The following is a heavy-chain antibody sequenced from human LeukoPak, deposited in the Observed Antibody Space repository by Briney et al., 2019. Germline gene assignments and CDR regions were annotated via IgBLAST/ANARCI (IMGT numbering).Heavy chain of an antibody. CDR2: ISPYNGNT. Sequence: ASVTVSCKASGYTFSTYGISWVRQAPGQGLEWVGWISPYNGNTNSAQNLQGRVTMTRDTSTSTAYMELRSLRSDDTAVYYCARAPYYDRSGERTYDYWGQGTLVTVSS. CDR3: ARAPYYDRSGERTYDY. CDR1: GYTFSTYG. J-gene: IGHJ4*02. D-gene: IGHD3-22*01. V-gene: IGHV1-18*01.